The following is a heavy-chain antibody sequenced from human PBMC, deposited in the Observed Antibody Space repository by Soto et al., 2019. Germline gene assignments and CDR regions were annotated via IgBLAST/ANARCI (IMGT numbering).Heavy chain of an antibody. Sequence: PGGSPRLSCAASGFTFCAYWMSWVRQAPGKGLEFVGEIKQDGSDKDYADSVKGRSTISRDNSKNTLYLQMNSLRAEDTAVYYCAKSPGMYYYDSSGYYHYDYWGQGTLVTVSS. CDR3: AKSPGMYYYDSSGYYHYDY. V-gene: IGHV3-7*03. D-gene: IGHD3-22*01. CDR1: GFTFCAYW. J-gene: IGHJ4*02. CDR2: IKQDGSDK.